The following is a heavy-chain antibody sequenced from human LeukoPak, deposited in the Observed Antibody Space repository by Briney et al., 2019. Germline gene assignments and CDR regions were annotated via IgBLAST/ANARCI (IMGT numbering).Heavy chain of an antibody. CDR3: ARGEYYYDSSGSSLAD. J-gene: IGHJ4*02. CDR2: TNAGNGNT. Sequence: ASVKVSCKASGYTFTSYAMHWVRQAPGQRLEWMGWTNAGNGNTKYSQKFQGRVTITRDTSASTAYMELSSLRSEDTAVYYCARGEYYYDSSGSSLADWGQGTLVTVSS. CDR1: GYTFTSYA. V-gene: IGHV1-3*01. D-gene: IGHD3-22*01.